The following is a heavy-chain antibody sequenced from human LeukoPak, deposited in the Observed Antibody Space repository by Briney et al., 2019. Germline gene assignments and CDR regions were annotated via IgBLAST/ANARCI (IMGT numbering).Heavy chain of an antibody. CDR3: SRVRYCSGRSCYFGAFDI. CDR1: GFTLGDYA. CDR2: MRSKAYDSTT. V-gene: IGHV3-49*04. J-gene: IGHJ3*02. Sequence: GRSLRLSCTASGFTLGDYAVSWVRQAPGEGMEGVSFMRSKAYDSTTRYAAAVKGRFIISRDDSKSIAYLQMNSLKTEDTAVYYCSRVRYCSGRSCYFGAFDIWGQGTMVTVSS. D-gene: IGHD2-15*01.